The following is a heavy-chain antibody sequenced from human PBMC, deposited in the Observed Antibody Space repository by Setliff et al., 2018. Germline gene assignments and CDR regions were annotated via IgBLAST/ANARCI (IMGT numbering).Heavy chain of an antibody. J-gene: IGHJ3*02. Sequence: GASVQVSCKASGYIFPSYGISWVRQAPGQGREWMGWISSYNGQTNYAQKLQGRVNMTTDTSTSTAYMELRSRRSEDTAVYYCARDLDYQYYYKTSGRDAFDIWGLGTMVTVSS. V-gene: IGHV1-18*01. CDR2: ISSYNGQT. CDR1: GYIFPSYG. CDR3: ARDLDYQYYYKTSGRDAFDI. D-gene: IGHD3-22*01.